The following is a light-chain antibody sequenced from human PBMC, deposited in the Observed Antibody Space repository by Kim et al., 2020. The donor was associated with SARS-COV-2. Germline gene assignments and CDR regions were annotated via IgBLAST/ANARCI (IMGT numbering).Light chain of an antibody. CDR1: SGHNDYA. V-gene: IGLV4-69*01. CDR2: VYSDGRH. Sequence: ASVKTTCILSSGHNDYASAWLQQLPGKGPRYWMRVYSDGRHTKGDGIPDRFSGSSSGSEYYLTISGLQSEDEADYYCQTWGSGIGVFGGGTQLTVL. J-gene: IGLJ2*01. CDR3: QTWGSGIGV.